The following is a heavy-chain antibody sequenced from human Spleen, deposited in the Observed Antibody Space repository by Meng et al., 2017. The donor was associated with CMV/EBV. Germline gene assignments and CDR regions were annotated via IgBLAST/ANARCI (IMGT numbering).Heavy chain of an antibody. CDR3: ASHKEKYVGYAFDI. CDR1: GYTFTGYY. CDR2: INPNNGAT. D-gene: IGHD1-26*01. V-gene: IGHV1-2*02. Sequence: ASVKVSCKASGYTFTGYYIHWGRQAPGQGLECMGWINPNNGATNYAQKFQGRVTMTRDTSISTAYMELSRLRSDDTDVYYVASHKEKYVGYAFDIWGQGTMVTVSS. J-gene: IGHJ3*02.